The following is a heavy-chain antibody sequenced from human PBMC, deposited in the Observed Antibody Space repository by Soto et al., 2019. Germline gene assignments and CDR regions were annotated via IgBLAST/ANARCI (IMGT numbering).Heavy chain of an antibody. V-gene: IGHV4-59*08. CDR1: GGSSSSYY. D-gene: IGHD3-9*01. J-gene: IGHJ4*02. CDR2: IYYSGST. CDR3: ARSPPLRYFDWLFPSGGFFDY. Sequence: SETLSLTCTVAGGSSSSYYWSWIRQPPGKGLEWIGYIYYSGSTNYNPSLKSRVTISVDTSKNQFSLKLSSVTAADTAVYYCARSPPLRYFDWLFPSGGFFDYWGQGTLVTVSS.